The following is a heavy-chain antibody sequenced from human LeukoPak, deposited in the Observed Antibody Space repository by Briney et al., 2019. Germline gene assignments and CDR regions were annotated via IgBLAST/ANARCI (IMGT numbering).Heavy chain of an antibody. Sequence: ASVKVSCKASGGTFSSYAISWVRQAPGQGLEWMGGIIPIFGTANYAQKFQGRVTITADESTSTAYMELSSLRSEDTAVYYCARDSHCSSTSCYPDYWGQGTLVTVSS. J-gene: IGHJ4*02. D-gene: IGHD2-2*01. V-gene: IGHV1-69*13. CDR1: GGTFSSYA. CDR3: ARDSHCSSTSCYPDY. CDR2: IIPIFGTA.